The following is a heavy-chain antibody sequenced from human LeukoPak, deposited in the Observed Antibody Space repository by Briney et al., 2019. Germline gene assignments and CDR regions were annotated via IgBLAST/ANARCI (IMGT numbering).Heavy chain of an antibody. Sequence: GGSLRLSCAASGFTFSSYAMSWVRQAPGKGLEWVSAISGSGGSAYYADSVKGRFTISRDNSKNTLYLQMNSLRAEDTAVYYCAKQRPYSGYDYGYFDYWGLGTLVTVSS. D-gene: IGHD5-12*01. CDR1: GFTFSSYA. V-gene: IGHV3-23*01. CDR3: AKQRPYSGYDYGYFDY. CDR2: ISGSGGSA. J-gene: IGHJ4*02.